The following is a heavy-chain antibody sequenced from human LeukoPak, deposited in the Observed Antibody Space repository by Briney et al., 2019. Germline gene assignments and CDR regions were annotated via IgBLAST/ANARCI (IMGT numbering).Heavy chain of an antibody. CDR3: ASRYYSSTSCYIPEV. CDR2: IYYSRST. D-gene: IGHD2-2*02. Sequence: SETLSLTCTVPGGSISSSSYYWGWIRQPPGKGLEWIGSIYYSRSTYYNPSLKSRVTISVDTSKNQFSLKLSSVTAADTAVYYCASRYYSSTSCYIPEVWGKGTTVTVSS. V-gene: IGHV4-39*07. CDR1: GGSISSSSYY. J-gene: IGHJ6*04.